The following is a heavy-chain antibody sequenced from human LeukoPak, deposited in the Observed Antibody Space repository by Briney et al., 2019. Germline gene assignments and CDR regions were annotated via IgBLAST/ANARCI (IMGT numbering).Heavy chain of an antibody. J-gene: IGHJ4*02. CDR3: ARGSGYYYLDY. Sequence: GGSLRLSCAASGFTFSDYWMHWVRQAPGKGLVWVLGMNTDGSEIRYADSVKGRFTISRDNAMNTVYLQMNSLRVEDTAMSYCARGSGYYYLDYWGQGALVTVSS. D-gene: IGHD5-18*01. CDR2: MNTDGSEI. V-gene: IGHV3-74*01. CDR1: GFTFSDYW.